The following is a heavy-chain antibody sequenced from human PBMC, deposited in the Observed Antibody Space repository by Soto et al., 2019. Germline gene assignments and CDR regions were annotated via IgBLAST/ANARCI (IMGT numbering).Heavy chain of an antibody. CDR3: ARDSNYVGAFDI. V-gene: IGHV3-33*01. CDR1: GFTLSSYG. Sequence: GGSLRLSCAASGFTLSSYGMHWVRQAPGKGLEWVAVIWYDGSNKYYADSVKGRFTISRDNSKNTLYLQMNSLRAEDTALYYCARDSNYVGAFDIWGQGTMVTVSS. CDR2: IWYDGSNK. D-gene: IGHD4-4*01. J-gene: IGHJ3*02.